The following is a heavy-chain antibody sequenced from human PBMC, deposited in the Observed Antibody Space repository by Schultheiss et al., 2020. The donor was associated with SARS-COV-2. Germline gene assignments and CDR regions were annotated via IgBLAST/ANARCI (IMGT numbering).Heavy chain of an antibody. Sequence: GGSLRLSCAASGFTFSDYYMSWIRQAPGKGLEWVSYISSSGSTIYYPDSVKGRFTISRDNAKNSLYLQMNSLRAEDTAVYYCARVNWNDVGYFDYWGQGTLVTVSS. J-gene: IGHJ4*02. CDR1: GFTFSDYY. CDR2: ISSSGSTI. V-gene: IGHV3-11*01. CDR3: ARVNWNDVGYFDY. D-gene: IGHD1-1*01.